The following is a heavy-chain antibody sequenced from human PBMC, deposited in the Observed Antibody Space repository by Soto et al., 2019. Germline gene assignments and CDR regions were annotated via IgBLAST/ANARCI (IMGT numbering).Heavy chain of an antibody. D-gene: IGHD3-10*01. V-gene: IGHV3-53*01. J-gene: IGHJ6*02. CDR2: IYNDGKT. CDR3: VRPLPSGQNYGMDV. CDR1: GLTVSNNY. Sequence: EVQLVESGGGLIQPGGSLKLSCAASGLTVSNNYMSWVRQAPGKGLEWVSVIYNDGKTYYADSVKGRFTISRDTSKNTLHLQMDSLRDEDTAVYYCVRPLPSGQNYGMDVWGQGTTVTVFS.